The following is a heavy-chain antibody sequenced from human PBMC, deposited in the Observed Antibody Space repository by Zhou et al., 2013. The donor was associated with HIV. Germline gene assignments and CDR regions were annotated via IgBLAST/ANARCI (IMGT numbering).Heavy chain of an antibody. J-gene: IGHJ4*02. CDR1: GGSISSHY. Sequence: QVQLQESGPGLVKPSETLSLTCTVSGGSISSHYWSWIRQPPGKGLEWIGYIYYSGSTNYNPSLKSRVTISVDTLKNQFSLKLSSVTAADTAVYYCARKRPGEVDYWGQGTLGHRLL. CDR2: IYYSGST. V-gene: IGHV4-59*11. CDR3: ARKRPGEVDY. D-gene: IGHD7-27*01.